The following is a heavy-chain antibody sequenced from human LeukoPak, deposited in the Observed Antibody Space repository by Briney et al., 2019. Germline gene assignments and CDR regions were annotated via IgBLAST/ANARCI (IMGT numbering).Heavy chain of an antibody. CDR1: GFTFSSYA. V-gene: IGHV3-30-3*01. J-gene: IGHJ4*02. Sequence: GRSLRLSCAASGFTFSSYAMHWVRQAPGKGLEWVAVISYDGSNKYYADSVKGRFTISRDSSKNTLYLQMNSLRAEDTAVYYCASWKYYYDSSGYTDPGYWGQGTLVTVSS. CDR3: ASWKYYYDSSGYTDPGY. D-gene: IGHD3-22*01. CDR2: ISYDGSNK.